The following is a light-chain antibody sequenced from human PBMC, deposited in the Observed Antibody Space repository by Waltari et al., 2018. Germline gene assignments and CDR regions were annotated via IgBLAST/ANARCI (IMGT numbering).Light chain of an antibody. Sequence: QSVLTQPPSVSAAPGQKVTISCSGSSSNIGNYFVSWYPQLPAETPKLLIYDNYKRPSGIPARFSASKSGTSATLDITGLQIGDEADYYCATWDNSLTAVVFGGGTKLTVL. J-gene: IGLJ2*01. CDR2: DNY. CDR3: ATWDNSLTAVV. CDR1: SSNIGNYF. V-gene: IGLV1-51*01.